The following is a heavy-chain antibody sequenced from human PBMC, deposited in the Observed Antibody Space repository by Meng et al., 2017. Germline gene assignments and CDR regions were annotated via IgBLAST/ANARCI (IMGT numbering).Heavy chain of an antibody. Sequence: QEQLGQSGAGVRKPGSSVKVSCKASGGTFSSYAISWVRQAPGQGLEWMGGIIPIFGTANYAQKFQGRVTITADKSTSTAYMELSSLRSEDTAVYYCHSGWYQAVDNYWGQGTLVTVSS. CDR2: IIPIFGTA. CDR1: GGTFSSYA. V-gene: IGHV1-69*06. D-gene: IGHD6-19*01. CDR3: HSGWYQAVDNY. J-gene: IGHJ4*02.